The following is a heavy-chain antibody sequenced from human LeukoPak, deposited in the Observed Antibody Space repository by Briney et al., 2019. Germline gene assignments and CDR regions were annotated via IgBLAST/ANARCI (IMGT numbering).Heavy chain of an antibody. CDR2: IRYDGSNK. CDR1: GFTFSSYG. D-gene: IGHD3-10*01. J-gene: IGHJ6*03. V-gene: IGHV3-30*02. Sequence: GGSLRLSCAASGFTFSSYGMHWVRQAPGKGLEWVAFIRYDGSNKYYADSVKGRFTISRDNSKNTLYLQMNSLRAEDTAVYYCAKDGYYGSGSYSYCMDVWGKGTMVTISS. CDR3: AKDGYYGSGSYSYCMDV.